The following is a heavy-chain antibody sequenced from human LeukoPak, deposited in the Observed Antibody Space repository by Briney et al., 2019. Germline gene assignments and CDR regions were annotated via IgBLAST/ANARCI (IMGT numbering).Heavy chain of an antibody. CDR1: GGSISSYY. Sequence: SETLSLTRTVSGGSISSYYWSWIRQPPGKGLEWIGYIYYSGSTSYNPSLKSRVTISVDTSKNQFSLKLTSVTAADTAVYYCARGTLARATLWGQGTLVTVSS. J-gene: IGHJ4*02. CDR2: IYYSGST. V-gene: IGHV4-59*01. D-gene: IGHD1-26*01. CDR3: ARGTLARATL.